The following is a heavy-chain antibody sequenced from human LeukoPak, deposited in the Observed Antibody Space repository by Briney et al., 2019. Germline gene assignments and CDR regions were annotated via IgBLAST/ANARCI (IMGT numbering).Heavy chain of an antibody. Sequence: PGGSLRLSCAASGFTFSSYAMSWVRQAPGKGLEWVSAISGSGGSTYYADSVKGRFTISRDNSKNTLYLQMNSLRAEDTAVYYCAKDKMRQQLVPIDYWGQGTLVTVSS. J-gene: IGHJ4*02. CDR3: AKDKMRQQLVPIDY. CDR2: ISGSGGST. D-gene: IGHD6-13*01. V-gene: IGHV3-23*01. CDR1: GFTFSSYA.